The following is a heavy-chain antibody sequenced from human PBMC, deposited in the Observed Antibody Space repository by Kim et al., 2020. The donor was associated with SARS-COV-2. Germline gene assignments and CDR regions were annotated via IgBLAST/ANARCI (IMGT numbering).Heavy chain of an antibody. CDR2: IIPIFGTA. J-gene: IGHJ4*02. CDR3: ARDGPYMVRGVLYYFDY. Sequence: SVKVSCKASGGTFSSYAISWVRQAPGQGLEWMGGIIPIFGTANYAQKFQGRVTITADESTSTAYMELSSLRSEDTAVYYCARDGPYMVRGVLYYFDYWGQGTLVTVSS. CDR1: GGTFSSYA. D-gene: IGHD3-10*01. V-gene: IGHV1-69*13.